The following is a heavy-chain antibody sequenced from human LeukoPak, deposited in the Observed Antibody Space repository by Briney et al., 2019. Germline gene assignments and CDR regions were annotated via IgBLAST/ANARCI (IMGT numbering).Heavy chain of an antibody. V-gene: IGHV3-23*01. J-gene: IGHJ4*02. CDR2: ISGSGGTA. Sequence: GGSLRLSCAASGFTFSIYAMSWVRQAPGKGLEWVSAISGSGGTAYYADSVKGRFTISRDNSKNTLYLQMNSLRAEDTAVYYCAKDRGSSGSYYTSDYWGQGTLVTVSS. CDR3: AKDRGSSGSYYTSDY. D-gene: IGHD3-10*01. CDR1: GFTFSIYA.